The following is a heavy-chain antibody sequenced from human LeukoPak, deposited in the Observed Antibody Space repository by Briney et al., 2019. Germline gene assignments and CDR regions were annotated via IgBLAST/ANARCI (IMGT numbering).Heavy chain of an antibody. CDR3: ARGDFPFDY. J-gene: IGHJ4*02. Sequence: NPSETLSLTCTVSGYSISSGYYWGWIRQPPGKGLEWIGSIYHSGSTYYNPSLKSRVTISVDTSKNQFSLKLSSVTAADTAVYYCARGDFPFDYWRQGTLVTVSS. D-gene: IGHD3/OR15-3a*01. CDR2: IYHSGST. V-gene: IGHV4-38-2*02. CDR1: GYSISSGYY.